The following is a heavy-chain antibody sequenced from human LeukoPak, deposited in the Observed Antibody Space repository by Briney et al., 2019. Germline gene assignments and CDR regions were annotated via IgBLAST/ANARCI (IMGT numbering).Heavy chain of an antibody. D-gene: IGHD6-13*01. CDR1: GGSFSGYY. Sequence: SETLSRTCAVYGGSFSGYYWRWLRQPPGKGLEWIGEINHSGSSNYTPSLKSRVIISVDTSNNQFSLNLSSVTAADTAVYYCARCWGFDPWGQGTLVTVSS. J-gene: IGHJ5*02. V-gene: IGHV4-34*01. CDR3: ARCWGFDP. CDR2: INHSGSS.